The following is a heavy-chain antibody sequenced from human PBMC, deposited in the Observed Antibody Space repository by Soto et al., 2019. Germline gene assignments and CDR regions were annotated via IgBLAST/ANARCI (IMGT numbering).Heavy chain of an antibody. Sequence: QVQLVQSGAEVKKPGASVTVSCKASGYTFTSYGISWVRQAPGQGLEWMGWISAYNGNTNYAQKLQGRDTMTTDTSTSTAYMELRSLRSDDTAVYYCAGGGYSYGENNWFDPWGQGTLVTVSS. D-gene: IGHD5-18*01. CDR1: GYTFTSYG. CDR3: AGGGYSYGENNWFDP. CDR2: ISAYNGNT. V-gene: IGHV1-18*01. J-gene: IGHJ5*02.